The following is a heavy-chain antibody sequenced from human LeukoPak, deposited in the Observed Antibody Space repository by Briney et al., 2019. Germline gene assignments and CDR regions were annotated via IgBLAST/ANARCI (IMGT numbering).Heavy chain of an antibody. CDR1: GGTFSSYA. J-gene: IGHJ3*02. D-gene: IGHD3-3*01. CDR2: IIPIFGTA. V-gene: IGHV1-69*05. CDR3: ASPAQHNYDFWSGYNAFDI. Sequence: ASVKVSCKASGGTFSSYAISWVRQAPGQGLEWMGRIIPIFGTAKYAQKFQGRVTITTDESTSTAYMELSSLRSEDTAVYYCASPAQHNYDFWSGYNAFDIWGQGTMVTVSS.